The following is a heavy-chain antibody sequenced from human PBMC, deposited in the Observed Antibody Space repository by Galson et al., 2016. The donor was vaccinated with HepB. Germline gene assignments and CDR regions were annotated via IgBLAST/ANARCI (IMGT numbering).Heavy chain of an antibody. D-gene: IGHD5-18*01. CDR2: ISGSGGTT. J-gene: IGHJ4*02. CDR1: GFTFRTNA. CDR3: AKIHVDTAMAHLDY. Sequence: SLRLSCAASGFTFRTNAVSWVRQAPGKGLEWVSSISGSGGTTYYADSVKGQFTISRDNSKNTLYLQMHSLRAEDTAGYYCAKIHVDTAMAHLDYWGQGTLVTVSS. V-gene: IGHV3-23*01.